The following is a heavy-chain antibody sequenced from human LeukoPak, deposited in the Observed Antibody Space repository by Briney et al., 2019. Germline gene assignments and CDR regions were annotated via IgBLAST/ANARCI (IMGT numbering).Heavy chain of an antibody. V-gene: IGHV4-34*01. Sequence: SETLSLTCAVYGGSFSGYYWSWIRQPPGKGLEWIGEINHSGSTNYNPSLKSRVTISVDTSKNQFSLKLSSVTAADTAVYYCASVVPAAPYFDYWGQGTPVTVSS. CDR1: GGSFSGYY. CDR3: ASVVPAAPYFDY. CDR2: INHSGST. J-gene: IGHJ4*02. D-gene: IGHD2-2*01.